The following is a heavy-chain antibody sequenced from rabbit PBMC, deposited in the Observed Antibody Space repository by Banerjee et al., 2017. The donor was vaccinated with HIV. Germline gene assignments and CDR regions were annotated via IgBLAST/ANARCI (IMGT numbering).Heavy chain of an antibody. Sequence: QQLVESGGGLVKPGASLTLTCKASGVSFSSGYDMCWVRQAPGKGLEWIGYINIDSGTTSYASWAKGRFTISKTSSTTVTLQMTSLTAADTATYFCARGGSFSSYGMDLWGQGTLVTVS. J-gene: IGHJ6*01. CDR3: ARGGSFSSYGMDL. CDR1: GVSFSSGYD. V-gene: IGHV1S40*01. CDR2: INIDSGTT. D-gene: IGHD6-1*01.